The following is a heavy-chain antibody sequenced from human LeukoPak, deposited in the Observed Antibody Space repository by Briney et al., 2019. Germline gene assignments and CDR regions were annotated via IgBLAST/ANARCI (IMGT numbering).Heavy chain of an antibody. V-gene: IGHV3-15*01. Sequence: PGGSLRLSCAASRFTFSNAWMNWVRQAPGRGLEWVGRIKSKTDGGTTDYAAPVKGRFTISRDDSKNTLYLQMNSLKTEDTAVYYCTTNNYYYDSSGYYYRAFDIWGQGTMVTVSS. CDR3: TTNNYYYDSSGYYYRAFDI. CDR2: IKSKTDGGTT. J-gene: IGHJ3*02. CDR1: RFTFSNAW. D-gene: IGHD3-22*01.